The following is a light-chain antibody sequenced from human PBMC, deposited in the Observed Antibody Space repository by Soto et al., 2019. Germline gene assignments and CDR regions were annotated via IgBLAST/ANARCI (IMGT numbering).Light chain of an antibody. V-gene: IGKV1-5*03. CDR1: QSISSW. Sequence: DIQMTPSPSSLSASVGDRVSITCRASQSISSWLAWYQQTPGKAPKLLIYKASTLESGVPSNFSGSGSGTEFTLTISSLQPEDFATYYCQQYNAYPWTFGQGTKVDI. CDR3: QQYNAYPWT. CDR2: KAS. J-gene: IGKJ1*01.